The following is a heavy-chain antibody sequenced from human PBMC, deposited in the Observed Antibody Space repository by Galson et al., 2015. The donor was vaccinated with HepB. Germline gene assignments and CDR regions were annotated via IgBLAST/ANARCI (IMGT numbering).Heavy chain of an antibody. CDR3: ARQSLTPSGTIDY. CDR2: IYPGDSDT. CDR1: GYSFSNYW. Sequence: QSGAEVKKPGESLKISCKGSGYSFSNYWIVWVRQMPGKGLEWMGIIYPGDSDTRYSPSSHGQVTISADKSINTAYLQWSSLKASDSAMYYCARQSLTPSGTIDYWGQGTLVTVSS. D-gene: IGHD3-9*01. V-gene: IGHV5-51*01. J-gene: IGHJ4*02.